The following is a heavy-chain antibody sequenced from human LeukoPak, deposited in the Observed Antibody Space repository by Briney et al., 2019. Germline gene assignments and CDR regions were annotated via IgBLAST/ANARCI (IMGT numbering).Heavy chain of an antibody. CDR1: GYTFTVYY. CDR3: ARDGYSSSWYYNWFDP. D-gene: IGHD6-13*01. V-gene: IGHV1-2*02. J-gene: IGHJ5*02. CDR2: INPNSGGT. Sequence: ASVKVSCKASGYTFTVYYMHWVRQAPGQGLEWMGWINPNSGGTNYAQKFQGRVTMTRDTSISTAYMELSRLRSDDTAVYYCARDGYSSSWYYNWFDPWGQGTLVTVSS.